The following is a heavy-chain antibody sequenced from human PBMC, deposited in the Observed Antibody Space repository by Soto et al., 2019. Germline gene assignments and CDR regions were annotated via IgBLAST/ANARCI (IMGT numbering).Heavy chain of an antibody. V-gene: IGHV3-30-3*01. D-gene: IGHD6-13*01. CDR2: ISYDGSNK. Sequence: GSLRLSCAASGFTFSSYAMHWVRQAPGKELEWVAVISYDGSNKYCADSVKGRFTISRDNSKNTLYLQMNSLRAEDTAVYYCAREPYSSSPGGAFDIWGQGTMVTVSS. CDR1: GFTFSSYA. J-gene: IGHJ3*02. CDR3: AREPYSSSPGGAFDI.